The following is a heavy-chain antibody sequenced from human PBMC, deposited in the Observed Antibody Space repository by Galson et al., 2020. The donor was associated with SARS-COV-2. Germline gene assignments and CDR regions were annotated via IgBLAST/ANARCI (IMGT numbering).Heavy chain of an antibody. D-gene: IGHD3-3*01. CDR2: ISSSSSYI. J-gene: IGHJ6*03. CDR3: ARHGDFWSGYFFHYYYYMDV. Sequence: GGSLRLSCAASGLTFSSYSMNWVRQAPGKGLEWVSSISSSSSYIYYADSVKGRFTISRDNAKNSLYLQMNSLRAEDTAVYYCARHGDFWSGYFFHYYYYMDVWGKGTTVTVSS. CDR1: GLTFSSYS. V-gene: IGHV3-21*01.